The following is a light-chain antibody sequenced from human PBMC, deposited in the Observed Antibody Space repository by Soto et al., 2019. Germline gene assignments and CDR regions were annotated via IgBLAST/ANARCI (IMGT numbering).Light chain of an antibody. CDR3: PQSYSTPFT. CDR2: AAS. V-gene: IGKV1-39*01. Sequence: DIQMTQSPSSLSASVGDRVTITCRASQSISSYLNWYQQTPGKAPKLLIYAASSLQSGVPSRFSGSGSGTDFTLTISSLHPEDFATYYCPQSYSTPFTFGPGTKVDIK. CDR1: QSISSY. J-gene: IGKJ3*01.